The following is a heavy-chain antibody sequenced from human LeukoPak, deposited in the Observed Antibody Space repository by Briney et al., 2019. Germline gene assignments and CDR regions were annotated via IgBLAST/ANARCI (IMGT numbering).Heavy chain of an antibody. CDR3: ARRTISGVDAFDI. D-gene: IGHD3-9*01. J-gene: IGHJ3*02. V-gene: IGHV4-39*01. CDR2: IYYSGST. Sequence: SETLSLTCTVSGGSISSSSYYWGWIRQPPGTGLEWIGSIYYSGSTYYNPSLKSRVTISVDTSKNQFSLKLSSVTAADTAVYYCARRTISGVDAFDIWGQGTMVTVSS. CDR1: GGSISSSSYY.